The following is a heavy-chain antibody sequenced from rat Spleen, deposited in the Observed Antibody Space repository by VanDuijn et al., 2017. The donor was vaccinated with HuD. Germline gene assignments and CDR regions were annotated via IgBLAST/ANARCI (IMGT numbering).Heavy chain of an antibody. J-gene: IGHJ2*01. CDR3: TRGTYLRH. D-gene: IGHD4-6*01. CDR1: GFSLTSYN. CDR2: ISTGGDDT. V-gene: IGHV5-25*01. Sequence: VQLKESGPGLVQPSQTLSLTCTVSGFSLTSYNVHWVRQAPTKGLEWVASISTGGDDTYYRDSVKGRFTISRDDEESTLYLQMSNLRSEDTATYYCTRGTYLRHWGQGVMVTVSS.